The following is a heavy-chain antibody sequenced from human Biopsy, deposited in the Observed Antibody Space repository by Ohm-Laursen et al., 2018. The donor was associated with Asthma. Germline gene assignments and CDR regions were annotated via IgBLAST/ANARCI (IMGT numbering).Heavy chain of an antibody. CDR3: ARASVAASSNWFDP. CDR1: GDSITSGGCC. CDR2: IHHSGTS. J-gene: IGHJ5*02. Sequence: TLSLTCTVSGDSITSGGCCWNWIRQHPGKGLEWIGYIHHSGTSYFNPSLKSRVSFSRDTSKDQFSLRLNSVTAADTAMYYCARASVAASSNWFDPWGQGTLVTVSS. V-gene: IGHV4-31*03. D-gene: IGHD6-19*01.